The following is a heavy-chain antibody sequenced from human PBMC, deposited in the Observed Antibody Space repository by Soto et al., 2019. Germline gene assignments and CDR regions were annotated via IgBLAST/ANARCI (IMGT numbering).Heavy chain of an antibody. D-gene: IGHD3-16*01. Sequence: SETLSLTCAVSGDSVRNQYWSWIRRPPGRGLEWIGYTYRSGSTKYNPSLKSRLTISVDTSENQFSLKLSSVTAADTAVYYCARTLDYGHMDVWGKGTKVTVSS. CDR1: GDSVRNQY. CDR3: ARTLDYGHMDV. J-gene: IGHJ6*03. V-gene: IGHV4-4*09. CDR2: TYRSGST.